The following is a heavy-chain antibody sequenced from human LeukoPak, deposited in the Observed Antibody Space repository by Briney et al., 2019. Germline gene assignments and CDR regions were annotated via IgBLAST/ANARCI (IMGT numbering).Heavy chain of an antibody. D-gene: IGHD6-6*01. CDR2: SYYSGTT. J-gene: IGHJ4*02. Sequence: PSETLSLTCTVSGGSISSYYWSWIRQPPGKGLEWIGYSYYSGTTNYNPSLKSRVTISVDTSKNQFSLKLSSVTAADTAVYYCARGAGIAARPFDYWGQGTLVTVSS. CDR1: GGSISSYY. CDR3: ARGAGIAARPFDY. V-gene: IGHV4-59*01.